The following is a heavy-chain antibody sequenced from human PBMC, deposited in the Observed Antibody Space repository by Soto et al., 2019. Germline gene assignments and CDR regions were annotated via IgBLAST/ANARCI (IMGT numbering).Heavy chain of an antibody. CDR2: IYPGDSDT. Sequence: PGESLKIFCKGSGYSFTSYWIGWVRQMPGKGLEWMGIIYPGDSDTRYSPSFQGQVTISADKSISTAYLQWSSLKASDTAMYYCARRATKQTYYDFWSGTVNYFDYWGQGTLVTVSS. D-gene: IGHD3-3*01. V-gene: IGHV5-51*01. CDR3: ARRATKQTYYDFWSGTVNYFDY. CDR1: GYSFTSYW. J-gene: IGHJ4*02.